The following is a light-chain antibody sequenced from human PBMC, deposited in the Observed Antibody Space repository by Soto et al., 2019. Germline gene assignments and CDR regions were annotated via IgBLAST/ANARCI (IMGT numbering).Light chain of an antibody. J-gene: IGLJ1*01. CDR2: GNS. Sequence: QSVLTQPPSVSGAPGQRVTISCTGSSSNIGAGYDVHWYQQLPGTAPKLLIYGNSNRPSGVPDRFSGSKSGTSASLAIAGLQAEDEADYYCQSYASSLSGYVFGTVTKVTVL. CDR3: QSYASSLSGYV. V-gene: IGLV1-40*01. CDR1: SSNIGAGYD.